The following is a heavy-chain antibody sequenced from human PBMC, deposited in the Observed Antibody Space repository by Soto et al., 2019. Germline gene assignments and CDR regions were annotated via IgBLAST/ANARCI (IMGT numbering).Heavy chain of an antibody. Sequence: QVQLVESGGGVVQPGRSLRLSCAASGFTFSSYGMHWVRQAPGKGLEWVAVIWYDGSNKYYADSVKGRFTISRDNSKNTLYLQMNSLRAEDTAVYNCARDVRAAFDYWGQGTLVTVSS. CDR1: GFTFSSYG. CDR3: ARDVRAAFDY. CDR2: IWYDGSNK. D-gene: IGHD6-13*01. V-gene: IGHV3-33*01. J-gene: IGHJ4*02.